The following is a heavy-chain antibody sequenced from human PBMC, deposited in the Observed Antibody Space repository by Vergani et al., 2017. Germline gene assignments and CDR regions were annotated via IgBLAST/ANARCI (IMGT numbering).Heavy chain of an antibody. Sequence: QVQVVQSGAEVKKSGASVNVSCKTSVYTFSNYYMHWVRQAPGQGLEWMGIINPSGGHTNYAQKFQGRVTMTRDTSTSTVYMELSSLRSEDTAIYYCARGDYGILTGYRYWGQGTLVTVSA. V-gene: IGHV1-46*03. CDR1: VYTFSNYY. J-gene: IGHJ4*02. D-gene: IGHD3-9*01. CDR2: INPSGGHT. CDR3: ARGDYGILTGYRY.